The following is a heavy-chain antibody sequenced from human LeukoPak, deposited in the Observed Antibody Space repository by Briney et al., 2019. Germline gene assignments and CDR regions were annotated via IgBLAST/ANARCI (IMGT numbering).Heavy chain of an antibody. CDR1: GGSISSYY. CDR3: ARGLYYDFWSGYYYYGMDV. J-gene: IGHJ6*02. Sequence: SETLSLTCTVSGGSISSYYWSWLRQPPGKGLEWIGYIYYSGSTNYNPSLKSRVTISVDTSKNQFSLKLSSVTAADTAVYYCARGLYYDFWSGYYYYGMDVWGQGTTVTVSS. CDR2: IYYSGST. V-gene: IGHV4-59*01. D-gene: IGHD3-3*01.